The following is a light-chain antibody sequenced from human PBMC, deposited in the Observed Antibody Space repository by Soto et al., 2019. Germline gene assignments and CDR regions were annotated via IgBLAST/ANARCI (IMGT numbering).Light chain of an antibody. V-gene: IGKV3-15*01. CDR1: QSVSSN. CDR3: QQYNNWPPWT. CDR2: GAS. Sequence: EVVMTQSPTTLSVSPGERATLSCRASQSVSSNLAWYQQNPVQAPRLLIYGASTRATGIPARFSGSGSGTEFTLTISSLQSEDFALYYCQQYNNWPPWTFGQGTKVEIK. J-gene: IGKJ1*01.